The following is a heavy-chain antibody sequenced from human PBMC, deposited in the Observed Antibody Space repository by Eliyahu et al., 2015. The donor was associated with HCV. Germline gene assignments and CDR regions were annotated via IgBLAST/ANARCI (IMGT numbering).Heavy chain of an antibody. Sequence: EVQLVESGGGLVKPGGSLRLSCAAXGFTFSSXXMNWVXPAPGKGLGXVSSISSSSSYIYYADSVKGRFTISRDNAKNSLYLQMNTLRAEDTAVYYCARVPSQPYYYDSSGYAGGYYYYGMDVWGQGTTVXVSS. CDR3: ARVPSQPYYYDSSGYAGGYYYYGMDV. V-gene: IGHV3-21*01. D-gene: IGHD3-22*01. CDR2: ISSSSSYI. CDR1: GFTFSSXX. J-gene: IGHJ6*02.